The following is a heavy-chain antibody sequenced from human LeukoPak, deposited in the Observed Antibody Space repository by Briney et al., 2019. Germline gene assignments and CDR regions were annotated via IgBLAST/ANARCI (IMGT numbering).Heavy chain of an antibody. CDR3: SKRATRQWLDSGTDV. Sequence: PGGSLRLSCTASGFTFGDHAMSWVRQAPGRGLEWLGFIRSKAYGGTTEYAASAKGRFTISRDDSKSIAYRQMNSLTTEDTAVYYCSKRATRQWLDSGTDVWGQGTTLIVSS. J-gene: IGHJ6*02. CDR1: GFTFGDHA. CDR2: IRSKAYGGTT. D-gene: IGHD6-19*01. V-gene: IGHV3-49*04.